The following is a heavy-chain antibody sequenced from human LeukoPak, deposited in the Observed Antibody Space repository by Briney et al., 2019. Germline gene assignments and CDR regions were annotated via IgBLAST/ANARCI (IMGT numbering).Heavy chain of an antibody. CDR3: ARDEWELLRAY. J-gene: IGHJ4*02. Sequence: PGGSLRLSCAASGFTVSSNYMGWVRQAPGKGLKWLSIIYSGGSTYYADSVKGRFTISRDNSKNTLYLQMNSLRAEDTAVYYCARDEWELLRAYWGQGTLVTVSS. CDR2: IYSGGST. V-gene: IGHV3-66*02. D-gene: IGHD1-26*01. CDR1: GFTVSSNY.